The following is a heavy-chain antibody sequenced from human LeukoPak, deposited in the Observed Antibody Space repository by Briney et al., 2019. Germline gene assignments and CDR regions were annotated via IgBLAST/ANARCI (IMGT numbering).Heavy chain of an antibody. D-gene: IGHD3-22*01. CDR3: ASWSSLGSGYYIDY. J-gene: IGHJ4*02. CDR2: INSEGSSA. V-gene: IGHV3-74*01. Sequence: GGSLRLSCAASGFTFSSYWMHWVRQAPGKGLVWVSRINSEGSSATYADSVKGRFTISRDNANNTLYLQMNSLRAEDTAVYYCASWSSLGSGYYIDYWGRGTLVTVSS. CDR1: GFTFSSYW.